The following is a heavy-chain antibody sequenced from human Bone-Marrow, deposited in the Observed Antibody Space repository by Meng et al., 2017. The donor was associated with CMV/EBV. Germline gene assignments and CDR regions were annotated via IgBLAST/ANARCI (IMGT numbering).Heavy chain of an antibody. CDR1: GFTVSSNY. Sequence: GESLKISCAASGFTVSSNYMSWVRQAPGKGLEWVSVIYSGGSTYYADSVKGRFTISRDNSKNTLYLQMNSLRAEDTAVYYCAREGGEGDAFDSWGQGTMVTVSS. V-gene: IGHV3-53*01. D-gene: IGHD2-15*01. CDR2: IYSGGST. CDR3: AREGGEGDAFDS. J-gene: IGHJ3*02.